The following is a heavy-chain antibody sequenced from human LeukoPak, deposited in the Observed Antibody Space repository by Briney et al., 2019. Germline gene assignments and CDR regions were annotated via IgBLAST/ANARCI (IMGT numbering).Heavy chain of an antibody. Sequence: GGSLRLSCAASGFIFSSYGISWVRQAPGKGLEWVSGVSGTGSNTYYLDSVKGRFTISRDNSKNTVYLQMNSLRAEDSALYYCTKWNGYADYWGRGTLVTVSS. CDR3: TKWNGYADY. CDR2: VSGTGSNT. CDR1: GFIFSSYG. J-gene: IGHJ4*02. V-gene: IGHV3-23*01. D-gene: IGHD5-12*01.